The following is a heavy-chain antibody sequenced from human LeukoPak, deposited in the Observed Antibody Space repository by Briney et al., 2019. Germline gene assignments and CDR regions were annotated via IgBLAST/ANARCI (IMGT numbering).Heavy chain of an antibody. Sequence: SETLSLTCAVSGAFISSNDWWSWVRQPPGKGLEWIGEIYHSGSTYYTPSLESRVTLSVDKSKNQFSLRLDSVTAADTAVYYCARVLLWSTFRYLLDWGQGTLATVSS. J-gene: IGHJ4*02. D-gene: IGHD3-9*01. CDR2: IYHSGST. V-gene: IGHV4-4*02. CDR1: GAFISSNDW. CDR3: ARVLLWSTFRYLLD.